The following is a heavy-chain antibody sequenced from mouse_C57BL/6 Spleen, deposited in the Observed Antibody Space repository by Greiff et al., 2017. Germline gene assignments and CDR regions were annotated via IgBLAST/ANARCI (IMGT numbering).Heavy chain of an antibody. V-gene: IGHV1-55*01. CDR1: GYTFTSYW. CDR3: AREITTVDGDY. CDR2: IYPGSGST. J-gene: IGHJ4*01. Sequence: QVQLQQPGAELVKPGASVKMSCKASGYTFTSYWITWVKQRPGQGLEWIGDIYPGSGSTNYNEKFKSKATLTVDTSSSTAYMQLSSLTSEDSAVYYCAREITTVDGDYWCQGTSVTVSS. D-gene: IGHD1-1*01.